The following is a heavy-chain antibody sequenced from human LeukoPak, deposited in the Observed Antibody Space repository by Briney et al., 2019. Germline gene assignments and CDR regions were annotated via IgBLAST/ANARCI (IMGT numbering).Heavy chain of an antibody. Sequence: PGGSLRLSCAASGFTFSSYWMSWVRQAPGKGLEWVANMNLDGSEKYYVDSAKGRFTISRDDAKNSLYLQMHSLRAEDTAAYYCGRDKKWLQYYYGVDVWGQGTTVTVSS. J-gene: IGHJ6*02. D-gene: IGHD5-12*01. CDR1: GFTFSSYW. CDR2: MNLDGSEK. CDR3: GRDKKWLQYYYGVDV. V-gene: IGHV3-7*01.